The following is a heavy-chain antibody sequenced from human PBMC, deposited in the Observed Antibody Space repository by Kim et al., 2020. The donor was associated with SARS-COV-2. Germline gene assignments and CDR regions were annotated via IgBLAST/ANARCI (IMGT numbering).Heavy chain of an antibody. CDR2: ISGSGGST. Sequence: GGSLRLSCAASGFTFSSYAMSWVRQAPGKGLEWVSAISGSGGSTYYADSVKGRFTISRDNSKNTLYLQMNSLRAEDTAVYYCAKDPSHDPKLRRFDYWGQGTLVTVSS. CDR1: GFTFSSYA. D-gene: IGHD1-7*01. V-gene: IGHV3-23*01. CDR3: AKDPSHDPKLRRFDY. J-gene: IGHJ4*02.